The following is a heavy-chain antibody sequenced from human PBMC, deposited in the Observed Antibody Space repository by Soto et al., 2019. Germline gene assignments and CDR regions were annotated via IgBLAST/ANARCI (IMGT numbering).Heavy chain of an antibody. D-gene: IGHD3-3*01. CDR2: ISHDGTNR. J-gene: IGHJ4*02. CDR1: GFAFNIYA. Sequence: GGSLRLSCAASGFAFNIYAIHWVRQAPGKGLEWVAVISHDGTNRYYTDSVRGRFTISRDNSKNTVYLEMDSLRADDTAVYYCARSSGVPTPDFDYRGQGTLVTVSS. V-gene: IGHV3-30-3*01. CDR3: ARSSGVPTPDFDY.